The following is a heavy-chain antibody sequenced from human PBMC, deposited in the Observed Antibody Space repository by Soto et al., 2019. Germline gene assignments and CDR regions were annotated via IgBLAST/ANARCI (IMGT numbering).Heavy chain of an antibody. J-gene: IGHJ4*02. V-gene: IGHV3-30-3*01. Sequence: GGSLRLSCAASGFTFSSYAMHWVRQAPGKGLEWVAVISYDGTTKLYADSVKGRFTISRDQSKNTLYLQMNSLRVEDTAVYYCATLTGRDGPVDYWGQGTLVTVSS. D-gene: IGHD3-9*01. CDR1: GFTFSSYA. CDR3: ATLTGRDGPVDY. CDR2: ISYDGTTK.